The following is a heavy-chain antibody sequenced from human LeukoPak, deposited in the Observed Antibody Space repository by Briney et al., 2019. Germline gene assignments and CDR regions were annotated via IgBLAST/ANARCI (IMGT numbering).Heavy chain of an antibody. V-gene: IGHV3-23*01. CDR1: GFTFSSYA. J-gene: IGHJ4*02. D-gene: IGHD6-19*01. Sequence: GGPLRLSCAASGFTFSSYAMNWVRQAPGKGLEWVSAVSGSGNTYYADSVKGRFTISRDNSKNTLYLQMNSLRAEDTAVYYCAKEEQWLATYYFDYWGQGTLVTVSS. CDR3: AKEEQWLATYYFDY. CDR2: VSGSGNT.